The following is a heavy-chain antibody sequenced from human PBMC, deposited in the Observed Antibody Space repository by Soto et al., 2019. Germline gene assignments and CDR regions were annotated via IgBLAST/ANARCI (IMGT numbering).Heavy chain of an antibody. CDR3: GRGIGYYYYYYMDV. V-gene: IGHV3-23*01. CDR1: GFTFSSYA. Sequence: GGSLRLSCAASGFTFSSYAMSWVRQAPGKGLEWVSAISGSGGSTYYADSVTGRFTISRDNSKNTLYLQMNSLRAEDTAVYYCGRGIGYYYYYYMDVWGKGTTVTVSS. CDR2: ISGSGGST. D-gene: IGHD1-26*01. J-gene: IGHJ6*03.